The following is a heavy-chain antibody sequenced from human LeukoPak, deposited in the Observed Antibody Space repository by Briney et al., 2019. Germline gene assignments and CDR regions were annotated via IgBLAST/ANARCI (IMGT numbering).Heavy chain of an antibody. CDR2: INHSGST. Sequence: PSETLSLTCAVYGGSFSGYYWSWIRQPPGKGLEWIGEINHSGSTNYNPSLKSRVTISVDTSKNQFSLKLSSVTAADTAVYYCARGGRYYDSSGYLKSGLDYWGQGTLVTVSP. D-gene: IGHD3-22*01. J-gene: IGHJ4*02. V-gene: IGHV4-34*01. CDR3: ARGGRYYDSSGYLKSGLDY. CDR1: GGSFSGYY.